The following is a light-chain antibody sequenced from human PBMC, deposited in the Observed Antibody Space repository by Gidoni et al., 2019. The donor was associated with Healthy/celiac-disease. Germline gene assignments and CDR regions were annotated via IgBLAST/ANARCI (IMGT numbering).Light chain of an antibody. Sequence: QSALTQPPSASGSPGHSVTISCPGTSSDVGGYNYVSWYQQHPGKAPKLMIYEVSQRPSGVPDRFSGSKSGNTASLTVSGLQAEDEADYYCSSYAGSNNLVFGGGTKLTVL. CDR2: EVS. J-gene: IGLJ3*02. CDR1: SSDVGGYNY. V-gene: IGLV2-8*01. CDR3: SSYAGSNNLV.